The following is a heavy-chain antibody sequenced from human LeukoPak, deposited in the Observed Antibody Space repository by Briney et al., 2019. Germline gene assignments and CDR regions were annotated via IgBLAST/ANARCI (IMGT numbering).Heavy chain of an antibody. J-gene: IGHJ4*02. CDR3: ARGGLKWELLPARARKSYYFDY. Sequence: SGSLSLTCAVSGGSISSNNWWPWVRPPPGKGLEWIGEIYHSGSTNYNPSLKSRVTISVDKSKNQFSLKLSSVTAADTAVYYCARGGLKWELLPARARKSYYFDYWGQGTLVTVSS. D-gene: IGHD1-26*01. V-gene: IGHV4-4*02. CDR2: IYHSGST. CDR1: GGSISSNNW.